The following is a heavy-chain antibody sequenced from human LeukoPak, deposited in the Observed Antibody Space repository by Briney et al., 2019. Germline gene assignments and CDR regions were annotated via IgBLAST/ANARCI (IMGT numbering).Heavy chain of an antibody. D-gene: IGHD3-22*01. CDR1: GFAFNFYA. Sequence: PGGSLRLSCAASGFAFNFYAMTWVRQAPGKGLEWVSAISGRDDSPYYADSVKGRFTISRDNSKNTLYLHMNGLRAEDSAVYYCAKQALMIMVVNFDYWGQGTLVTVSS. V-gene: IGHV3-23*01. J-gene: IGHJ4*02. CDR3: AKQALMIMVVNFDY. CDR2: ISGRDDSP.